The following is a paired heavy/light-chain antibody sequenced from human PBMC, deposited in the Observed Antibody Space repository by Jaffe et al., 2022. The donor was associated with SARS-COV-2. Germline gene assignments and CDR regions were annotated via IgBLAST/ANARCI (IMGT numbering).Heavy chain of an antibody. J-gene: IGHJ4*02. CDR2: IYYSGSI. CDR1: GGSISSSGFY. CDR3: ARTLSEQWLTRTGASPFDY. V-gene: IGHV4-39*01. D-gene: IGHD6-19*01. Sequence: QLQLQESGPGLMKPSETLSLTCTVSGGSISSSGFYWGWIRQPPGKGLEWIGNIYYSGSIFYNSSLKSRVTISVDTSKNQFSLRLTSVTAADTAVYYCARTLSEQWLTRTGASPFDYWGQGTLVTVSS.
Light chain of an antibody. Sequence: EIVMTQSPATLSVSPGERATLSCRASQSVSSNLAWYQQKPGQAPRLLIYGASTRATGIPARFSGSGSGTEFTLTISSLQSEDFAVYYCQQYNNWPPMYTFGQGTKLEI. CDR2: GAS. CDR3: QQYNNWPPMYT. J-gene: IGKJ2*01. CDR1: QSVSSN. V-gene: IGKV3-15*01.